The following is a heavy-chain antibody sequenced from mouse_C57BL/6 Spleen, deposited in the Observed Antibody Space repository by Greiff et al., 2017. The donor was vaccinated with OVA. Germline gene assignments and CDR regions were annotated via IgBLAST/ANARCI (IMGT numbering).Heavy chain of an antibody. J-gene: IGHJ2*01. V-gene: IGHV6-3*01. CDR2: IRLKSDNYAT. Sequence: DVKLQESGGGLVQPGGSMKLSCVASGFTFSNYWMNWVRQSPEKGLEWVAQIRLKSDNYATHYAESVKGRFTISRDDSKSSVYLQMNNLRAEDTGIYYCTGGVFDYWGQGTTLTVSS. CDR1: GFTFSNYW. CDR3: TGGVFDY.